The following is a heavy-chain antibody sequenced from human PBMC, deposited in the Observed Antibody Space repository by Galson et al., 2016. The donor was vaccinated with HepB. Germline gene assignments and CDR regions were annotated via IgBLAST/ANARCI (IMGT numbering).Heavy chain of an antibody. V-gene: IGHV1-69*10. CDR1: GGTFDSYA. CDR3: ARENFGSGTSDIPHFYGLDV. CDR2: IIPVLRQT. J-gene: IGHJ6*02. Sequence: SVKVSCKASGGTFDSYAISWVRQAPGQGLEWMGGIIPVLRQTTYAQTLQGRVTITADESTSTVYMDLTSLRFEDTAVYYCARENFGSGTSDIPHFYGLDVWGQGTTVTVSS. D-gene: IGHD3-10*01.